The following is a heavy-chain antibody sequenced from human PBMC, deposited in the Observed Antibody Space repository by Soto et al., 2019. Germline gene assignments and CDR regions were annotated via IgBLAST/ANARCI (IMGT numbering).Heavy chain of an antibody. J-gene: IGHJ5*02. CDR3: TSETFGLRDT. CDR2: INPAGTIT. CDR1: GFPFSHYW. Sequence: PGGSLRLSCAASGFPFSHYWMHWVRQTPGKGLVWVSRINPAGTITNYADSVEGRFTISRDNADSALFLQMNSLSAEDTAIYYCTSETFGLRDTWGQGTLGTVS. V-gene: IGHV3-74*01. D-gene: IGHD3-16*01.